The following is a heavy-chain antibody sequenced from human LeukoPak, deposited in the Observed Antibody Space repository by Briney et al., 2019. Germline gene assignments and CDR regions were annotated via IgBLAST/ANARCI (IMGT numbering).Heavy chain of an antibody. J-gene: IGHJ6*03. D-gene: IGHD6-6*01. CDR2: IYYSGST. CDR3: ARSLSIAASSYMDV. Sequence: SETLSLTCTVSGGSISSYYWSWIRQPPGKGLEWIGYIYYSGSTNYNPSLKSRVTISVDTSKNQFSLKLSSVTAADTAVYYCARSLSIAASSYMDVWGKGTTVTVSS. CDR1: GGSISSYY. V-gene: IGHV4-59*12.